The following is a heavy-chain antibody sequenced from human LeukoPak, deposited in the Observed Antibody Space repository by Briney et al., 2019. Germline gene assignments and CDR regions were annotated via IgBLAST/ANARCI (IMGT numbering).Heavy chain of an antibody. CDR1: GYTVTGYY. CDR3: ARSPIGLGFFDY. CDR2: ITPNSDGT. V-gene: IGHV1-2*02. J-gene: IGHJ4*02. Sequence: GASVKVSCNTSGYTVTGYYIHWVRQAPGQGLEWMGWITPNSDGTDYAQKFQGRVTMTRDTSITTAYMELSSLRSDDTAVYYCARSPIGLGFFDYWGQGTLVTVSS. D-gene: IGHD7-27*01.